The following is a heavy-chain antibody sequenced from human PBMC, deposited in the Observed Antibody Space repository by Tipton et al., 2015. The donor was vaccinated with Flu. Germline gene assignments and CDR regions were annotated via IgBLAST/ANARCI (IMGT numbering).Heavy chain of an antibody. V-gene: IGHV3-53*01. D-gene: IGHD5-24*01. CDR3: ARGSGDGYNYDAFDI. CDR2: IYIEGYT. CDR1: GLTVSANY. J-gene: IGHJ3*02. Sequence: SLRLSCAASGLTVSANYMSWVRQAPGRGLEWVSVIYIEGYTYYADSMKGRFTVSRDNSKNMLYLQMNSLRAEDTAVYYCARGSGDGYNYDAFDIWGQGTMVTVSS.